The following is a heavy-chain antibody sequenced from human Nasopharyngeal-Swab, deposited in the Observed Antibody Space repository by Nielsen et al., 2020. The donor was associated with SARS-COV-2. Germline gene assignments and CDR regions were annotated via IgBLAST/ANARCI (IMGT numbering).Heavy chain of an antibody. CDR3: ARLTYYDFWSGYYDFDY. CDR1: GGSISSSSYY. D-gene: IGHD3-3*01. J-gene: IGHJ4*02. V-gene: IGHV4-39*01. CDR2: IYYSGST. Sequence: SETLSLTCTVSGGSISSSSYYWGWIRQPPGKGLEWIGSIYYSGSTYYNPSLKSRVTISVDTSKNQFSLELSSVTAADTAVYYCARLTYYDFWSGYYDFDYWGQGTLVTVSS.